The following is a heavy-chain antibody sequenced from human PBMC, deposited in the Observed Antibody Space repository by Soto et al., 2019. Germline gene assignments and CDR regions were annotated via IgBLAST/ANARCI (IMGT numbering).Heavy chain of an antibody. CDR1: GGSISGSSYY. CDR2: IYYSGST. D-gene: IGHD3-10*01. V-gene: IGHV4-39*01. J-gene: IGHJ5*02. Sequence: SETLSLTCTVSGGSISGSSYYWGWIRQPPGKGLEWIGSIYYSGSTYYNPSLKSRVTISVDTSKNQFSLKLSSVTAADTAVYYCARPNRGMSWFDPWGQGTLVTVSS. CDR3: ARPNRGMSWFDP.